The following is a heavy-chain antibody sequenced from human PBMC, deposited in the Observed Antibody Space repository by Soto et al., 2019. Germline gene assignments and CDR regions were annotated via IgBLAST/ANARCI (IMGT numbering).Heavy chain of an antibody. CDR1: GFTFSSCG. CDR3: ARARNLYFSSVTPDY. CDR2: IWYDGSNQ. Sequence: GGSLRLSCTASGFTFSSCGMHWVRQAPGKGLEWVAVIWYDGSNQNLADSVKGRFTISRDNSKNTLYLQMNSLRAEDTAIYYCARARNLYFSSVTPDYWGQGTLVTVSS. J-gene: IGHJ4*02. D-gene: IGHD6-6*01. V-gene: IGHV3-33*01.